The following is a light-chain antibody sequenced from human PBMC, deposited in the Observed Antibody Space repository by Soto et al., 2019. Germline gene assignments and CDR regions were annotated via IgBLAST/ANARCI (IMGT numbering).Light chain of an antibody. CDR3: CSYTGSGTYF. Sequence: SVLTQPASVSGSPGQSITISCTGASSDVGNYNLVSWYQQYPGKAPKLMIYEVTKRPSGVSNRFSGSKSGNTASLTISGLQAEDEADYYCCSYTGSGTYFFGTGTKLTVL. J-gene: IGLJ1*01. CDR1: SSDVGNYNL. CDR2: EVT. V-gene: IGLV2-23*02.